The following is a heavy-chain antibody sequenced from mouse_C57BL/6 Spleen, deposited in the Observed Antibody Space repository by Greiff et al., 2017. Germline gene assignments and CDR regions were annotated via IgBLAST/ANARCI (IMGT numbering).Heavy chain of an antibody. Sequence: QVHVKQPGAELVRPGTSVKLSCKASGYTFTSYWMHWVKQRPGQGLEWIGVIAPSDSYTNYNQKFKGKATLTVDTSASTAYMQLSSLTSEDSAVYYCARGAYSNYDYWGQGTTLTVSS. J-gene: IGHJ2*01. CDR3: ARGAYSNYDY. D-gene: IGHD2-5*01. CDR2: IAPSDSYT. CDR1: GYTFTSYW. V-gene: IGHV1-59*01.